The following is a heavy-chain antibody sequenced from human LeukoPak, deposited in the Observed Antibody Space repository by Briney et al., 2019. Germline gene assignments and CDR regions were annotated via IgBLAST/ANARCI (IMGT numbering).Heavy chain of an antibody. D-gene: IGHD1-14*01. CDR3: AISRAVGETDDS. Sequence: PGGSLRLSCVASGFNVRSNYVNWVRQAPGKGLEWVSVIYSGGSTKYADSVEGRFTISRDISKTTFYLQMTSLRIEDTAVYYCAISRAVGETDDSWGQGTLVTVSS. J-gene: IGHJ4*02. CDR1: GFNVRSNY. V-gene: IGHV3-53*01. CDR2: IYSGGST.